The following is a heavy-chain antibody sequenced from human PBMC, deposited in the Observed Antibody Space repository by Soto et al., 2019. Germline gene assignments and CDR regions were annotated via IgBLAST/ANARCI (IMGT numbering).Heavy chain of an antibody. Sequence: GGSLRLSCAASGFTVSSNYMSWVRQAPGKGLEWVSVIYSGGSTYYADSVKGRFTISRDNSKNTLYLQMNSLRAEDTAVYYCAREVIQLRKNDAFDIWGQGTMVTVSS. J-gene: IGHJ3*02. V-gene: IGHV3-53*01. CDR3: AREVIQLRKNDAFDI. D-gene: IGHD5-18*01. CDR1: GFTVSSNY. CDR2: IYSGGST.